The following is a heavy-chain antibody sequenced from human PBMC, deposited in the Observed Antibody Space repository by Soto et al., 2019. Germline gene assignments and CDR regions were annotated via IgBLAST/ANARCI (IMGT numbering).Heavy chain of an antibody. D-gene: IGHD2-2*01. CDR3: ARDMGGYCSSTSCYEDYYYYYMDV. V-gene: IGHV4-39*07. J-gene: IGHJ6*03. CDR2: IYYSGST. CDR1: GGSISSSSYY. Sequence: SETLSLTCTVSGGSISSSSYYWGWIRQPPGRGLEWIGSIYYSGSTNYNPSLKSRVTISVDTSKNQFSLKLSSVTAADTAVYYCARDMGGYCSSTSCYEDYYYYYMDVWGKGTTVTVSS.